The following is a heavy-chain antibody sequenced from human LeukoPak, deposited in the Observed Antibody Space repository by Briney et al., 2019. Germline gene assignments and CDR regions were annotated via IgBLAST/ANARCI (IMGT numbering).Heavy chain of an antibody. CDR3: AKFDAEYTGSYSYYYYMDV. D-gene: IGHD1-26*01. Sequence: GGSLRLSCVASGFTFSAYAMAWVRQAPGKGLDWVSTILVSGTNTFYADSVKGRFTISRDDSKNTLYLQMNSLRAEDTAVYYCAKFDAEYTGSYSYYYYMDVWGKGTTVTVSS. CDR2: ILVSGTNT. V-gene: IGHV3-23*01. J-gene: IGHJ6*03. CDR1: GFTFSAYA.